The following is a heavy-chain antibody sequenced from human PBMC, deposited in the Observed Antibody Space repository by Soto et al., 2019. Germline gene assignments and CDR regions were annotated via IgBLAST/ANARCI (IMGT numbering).Heavy chain of an antibody. CDR2: IYPGDSDT. D-gene: IGHD2-2*01. V-gene: IGHV5-51*01. CDR1: GYSFTSYW. Sequence: PGESLKISCKGSGYSFTSYWIGWVRQMPGKGLEWMGIIYPGDSDTRYSPSFQGQVTISADKSISTAYLQWSSLKASDTAMYYCARWVVPAANYYYYGMDVWGQGTTVTVSS. CDR3: ARWVVPAANYYYYGMDV. J-gene: IGHJ6*02.